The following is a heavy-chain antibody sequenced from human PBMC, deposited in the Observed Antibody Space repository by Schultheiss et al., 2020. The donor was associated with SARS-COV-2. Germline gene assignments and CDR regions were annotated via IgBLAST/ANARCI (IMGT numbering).Heavy chain of an antibody. CDR3: ARAPDDYGDYN. D-gene: IGHD4-17*01. CDR1: GFTFSSYA. J-gene: IGHJ4*02. V-gene: IGHV3-23*01. Sequence: GESLKISCAASGFTFSSYAMSWVRQAPGKGLEWVSAISGSGGSTGYADSVKGRFTVSRDNSKNTLFLQMNSLRAEDTAVYYCARAPDDYGDYNWGQGTLVTVSS. CDR2: ISGSGGST.